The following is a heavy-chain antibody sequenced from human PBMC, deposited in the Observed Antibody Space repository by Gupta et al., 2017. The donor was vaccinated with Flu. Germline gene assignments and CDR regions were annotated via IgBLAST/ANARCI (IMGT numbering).Heavy chain of an antibody. J-gene: IGHJ5*02. V-gene: IGHV4-39*01. CDR2: INYSGKS. CDR3: ARQVGFGRWMFDT. Sequence: QLQLQESGPGLVKPSETLSLTGTVSGGSSTSGDDYWGWIRQPPGKGLEWIGTINYSGKSYYNPSLRSQVTISADTSQKQFSLKVNSVTAADTAVYYCARQVGFGRWMFDTWGQGALVTVSS. CDR1: GGSSTSGDDY. D-gene: IGHD1-26*01.